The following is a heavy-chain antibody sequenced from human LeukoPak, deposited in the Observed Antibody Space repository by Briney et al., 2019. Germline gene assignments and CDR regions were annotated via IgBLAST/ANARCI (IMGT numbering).Heavy chain of an antibody. V-gene: IGHV3-13*01. CDR3: ADKLGYFDY. D-gene: IGHD3-22*01. CDR1: RFTFSNYD. Sequence: GGSLRLSCAASRFTFSNYDRHWVGQAIGKRLEWVSALGTTGDTYYPGSVKGRFTISRENAKNTLYLQMNSLRAEDTAVYYCADKLGYFDYWGQGTLVTVSS. J-gene: IGHJ4*02. CDR2: LGTTGDT.